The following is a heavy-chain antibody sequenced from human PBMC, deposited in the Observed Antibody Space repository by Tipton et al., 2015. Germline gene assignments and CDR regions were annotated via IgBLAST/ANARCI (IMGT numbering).Heavy chain of an antibody. V-gene: IGHV4-59*08. J-gene: IGHJ3*02. CDR1: SDSISKYY. CDR3: ARGRNNAFDI. Sequence: LRLSCSVSSDSISKYYWSWIRQPPGKELEWIGYIQYSGSTNYNPSLKSRVTISVDTSKTQSSLKLSSVTAADTAVYYCARGRNNAFDIWGQGTLVTVSS. CDR2: IQYSGST.